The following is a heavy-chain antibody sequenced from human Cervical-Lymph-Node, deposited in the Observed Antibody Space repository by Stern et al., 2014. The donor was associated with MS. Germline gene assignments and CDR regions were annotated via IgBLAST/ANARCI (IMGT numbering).Heavy chain of an antibody. CDR2: IFSNDEK. V-gene: IGHV2-26*01. Sequence: QITLKESGPVLVKPTETLTLTCTVSGFSLSNARMGVSWIRQPPGKALEWLSHIFSNDEKSYSPSLKSRLTISKDTSKSQVVLTMTNMDPVDTATYYCARIHHGARGSWYFDLWGRGTLVTVSS. D-gene: IGHD3-10*01. CDR3: ARIHHGARGSWYFDL. J-gene: IGHJ2*01. CDR1: GFSLSNARMG.